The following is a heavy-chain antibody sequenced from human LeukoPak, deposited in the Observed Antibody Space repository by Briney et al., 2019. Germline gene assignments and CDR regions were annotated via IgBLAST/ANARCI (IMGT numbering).Heavy chain of an antibody. CDR1: GFTFSSYA. CDR2: ITSNGGSP. V-gene: IGHV3-64*01. Sequence: GGSLRLSCAASGFTFSSYAMHWVRQAPGQGLEYVSAITSNGGSPYYANSVRGRFTISRDNSKNTLYLQMGSLRAEDMAVYYCAREYCSGGDCQYYFDYWGQGTLVTVSS. D-gene: IGHD2-15*01. CDR3: AREYCSGGDCQYYFDY. J-gene: IGHJ4*02.